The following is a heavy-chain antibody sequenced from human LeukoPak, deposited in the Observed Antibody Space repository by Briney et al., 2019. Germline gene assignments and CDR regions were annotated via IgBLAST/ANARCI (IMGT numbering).Heavy chain of an antibody. CDR1: GFTFSSYG. V-gene: IGHV3-30*18. CDR3: AKDQGWYCSGGSCQHFDY. CDR2: ISYDGSNK. J-gene: IGHJ4*02. Sequence: GGSLRLSCAASGFTFSSYGMHWVRQAPGKGLEWVAVISYDGSNKYYADSVKGRFTISRDNSKNTLYLQMNSLRAEDTAVYYCAKDQGWYCSGGSCQHFDYWGQGTLVTVSS. D-gene: IGHD2-15*01.